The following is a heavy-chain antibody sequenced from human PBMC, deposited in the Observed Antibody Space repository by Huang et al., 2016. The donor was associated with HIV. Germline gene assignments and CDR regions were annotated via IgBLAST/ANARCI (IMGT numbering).Heavy chain of an antibody. CDR1: EDTLTELS. CDR2: FDPEIGET. D-gene: IGHD3-9*01. J-gene: IGHJ4*02. CDR3: ATGFDVFFDF. V-gene: IGHV1-24*01. Sequence: QVQLVQSRAEVKKPGASVKVSCKVSEDTLTELSIHWVRQPTGKGIEWMGGFDPEIGETIYAQKFQGRVTMTEDTSTETAFMELSGLRPEDTAVYYCATGFDVFFDFWGQGTLVTVSS.